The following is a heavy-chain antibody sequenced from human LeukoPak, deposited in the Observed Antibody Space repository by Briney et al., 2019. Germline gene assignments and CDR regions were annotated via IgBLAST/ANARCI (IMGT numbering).Heavy chain of an antibody. D-gene: IGHD2-15*01. CDR3: ARDRVYCSGGSCLNWFDP. Sequence: ASVKVSCKASGYTFTSYGISWVRQAPGQGLEWMGWISAYNGNTNYAQKLQGRATMTTDTSTSTAYMELRSLRSDDTAVYYCARDRVYCSGGSCLNWFDPWGQGTLVTVSS. CDR1: GYTFTSYG. J-gene: IGHJ5*02. V-gene: IGHV1-18*04. CDR2: ISAYNGNT.